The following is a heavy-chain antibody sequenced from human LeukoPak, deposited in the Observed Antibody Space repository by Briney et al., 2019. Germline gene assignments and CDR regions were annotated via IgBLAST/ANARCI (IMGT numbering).Heavy chain of an antibody. J-gene: IGHJ3*02. CDR3: ARVGDGLNDAFDI. CDR1: GYIFTGHY. V-gene: IGHV1-2*06. Sequence: ASVKVSCKASGYIFTGHYMYWVRQAPGQRLEWMGRIYPKTGGTNIAQTFQGRVTMTRDTSISTGYMGLTTSRPDDTPVFNCARVGDGLNDAFDIWGQGTMVTVSS. D-gene: IGHD5-24*01. CDR2: IYPKTGGT.